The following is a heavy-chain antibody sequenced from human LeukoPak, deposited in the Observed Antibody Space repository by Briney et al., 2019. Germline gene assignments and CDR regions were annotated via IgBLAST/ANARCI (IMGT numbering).Heavy chain of an antibody. V-gene: IGHV1-69*13. D-gene: IGHD3-22*01. J-gene: IGHJ4*02. CDR2: IIPIFGTA. CDR3: ASGNYYDSSGYFTGFDY. CDR1: GGTFISYA. Sequence: ASVKVSCKASGGTFISYAISWVRQAPGQGLEWMGGIIPIFGTANYAQKFQGRVTITADGSTSTAYMELSSLRSEDTAVYYCASGNYYDSSGYFTGFDYWGQGTLVTVSS.